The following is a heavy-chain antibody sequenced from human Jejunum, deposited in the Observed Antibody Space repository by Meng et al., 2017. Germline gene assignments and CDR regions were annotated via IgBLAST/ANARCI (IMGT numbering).Heavy chain of an antibody. Sequence: GESLKISCAASGFKVSSNYMSWVRQGPGKGLEWLSLMYSGGATHYADSVKGRFTISRDNDKNTVYLQMDSLSADDTAVYYCARDYDSNADIPSYDIWGQGTVVTVSS. D-gene: IGHD3-22*01. CDR1: GFKVSSNY. V-gene: IGHV3-66*02. CDR3: ARDYDSNADIPSYDI. CDR2: MYSGGAT. J-gene: IGHJ3*02.